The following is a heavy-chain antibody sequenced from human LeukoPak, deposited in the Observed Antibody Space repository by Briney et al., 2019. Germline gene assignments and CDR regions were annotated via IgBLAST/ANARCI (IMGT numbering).Heavy chain of an antibody. D-gene: IGHD6-13*01. Sequence: PSETLSLTCAVYGGSFSGYYWSWIRQPPGKGLEWIGEINHSGSTYYNPSLKSRVTISVDTSKNQFSLKLSSVTAADTAVYYCARGGGVRYSSSWYRYYFDYWGQGTLVTVSS. J-gene: IGHJ4*02. CDR1: GGSFSGYY. CDR3: ARGGGVRYSSSWYRYYFDY. V-gene: IGHV4-34*01. CDR2: INHSGST.